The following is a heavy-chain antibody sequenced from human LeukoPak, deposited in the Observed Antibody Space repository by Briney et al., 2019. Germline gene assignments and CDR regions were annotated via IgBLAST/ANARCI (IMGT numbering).Heavy chain of an antibody. D-gene: IGHD6-19*01. J-gene: IGHJ4*02. Sequence: ASVKVSCKASGYTFTGYYMHWVRQAPGQGLEWMGWIKPNSGGTNYAQKFQGRVTMTRDTSISTAYMELSRLRSDDTAVYYCARGPPNSAQWLVLGYFDYWGQGTLVTVSS. V-gene: IGHV1-2*02. CDR2: IKPNSGGT. CDR3: ARGPPNSAQWLVLGYFDY. CDR1: GYTFTGYY.